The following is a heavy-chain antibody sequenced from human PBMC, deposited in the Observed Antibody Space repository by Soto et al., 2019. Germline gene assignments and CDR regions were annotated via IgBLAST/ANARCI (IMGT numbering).Heavy chain of an antibody. Sequence: QVHLQGSAPGLLNPWKTLSLPCFAPGGSASNKTIYWTWIRQPPGKNREGMGYVYYSGTTNYNPSLKSRVTISVDLSKNQFSLRLSSVTTADTALYYCARTTAVPNTLRSRYFFDYWGQGTLVTVSS. V-gene: IGHV4-61*01. CDR2: VYYSGTT. CDR3: ARTTAVPNTLRSRYFFDY. J-gene: IGHJ4*02. D-gene: IGHD4-17*01. CDR1: GGSASNKTIY.